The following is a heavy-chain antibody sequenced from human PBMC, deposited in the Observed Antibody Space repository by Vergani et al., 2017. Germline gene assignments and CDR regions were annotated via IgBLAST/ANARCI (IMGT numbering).Heavy chain of an antibody. CDR2: IRSKAYGGTT. D-gene: IGHD6-13*01. Sequence: EVQLVESGGGLVQPGRSLRLSCTASGFTFGDYAMSWFRQAPGKGLEWVGFIRSKAYGGTTEYAASVKGRFTISADKSISTAYLQWSSLKASDTAMYYCARRGIAAAGYNWFDPWGQGTLVTVSS. CDR1: GFTFGDYA. J-gene: IGHJ5*02. CDR3: ARRGIAAAGYNWFDP. V-gene: IGHV3-49*03.